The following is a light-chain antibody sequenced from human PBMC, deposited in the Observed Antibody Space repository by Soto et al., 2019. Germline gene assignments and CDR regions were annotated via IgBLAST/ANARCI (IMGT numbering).Light chain of an antibody. CDR1: QSVSRT. Sequence: EVVLTQSPATLSLSPGERANLSCRTSQSVSRTLAWYQQKSGQAPRLLIYDAYNRATGIPTRFSGSGSGTDLTLTICSLEAEDFAVYDCQRRDNGHQTFRQGTKVEIK. CDR3: QRRDNGHQT. J-gene: IGKJ1*01. V-gene: IGKV3-11*01. CDR2: DAY.